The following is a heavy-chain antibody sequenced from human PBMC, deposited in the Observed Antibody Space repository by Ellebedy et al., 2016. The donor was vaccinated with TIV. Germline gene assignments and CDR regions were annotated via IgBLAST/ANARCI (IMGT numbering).Heavy chain of an antibody. V-gene: IGHV3-30-3*01. D-gene: IGHD7-27*01. CDR1: GFTFSDYS. Sequence: GGSLRLXXAASGFTFSDYSMHWVRQAPGKGLEWVTIISSAGSTIYYADSVKGRFTTSRDNSKSTLYLQLNSLRAEDTAVYYCARATGAADYYYYGMDVWGQGTTVTVSS. CDR2: ISSAGSTI. J-gene: IGHJ6*02. CDR3: ARATGAADYYYYGMDV.